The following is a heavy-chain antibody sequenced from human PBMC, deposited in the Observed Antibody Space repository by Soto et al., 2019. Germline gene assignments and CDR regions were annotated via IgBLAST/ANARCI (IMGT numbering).Heavy chain of an antibody. J-gene: IGHJ6*02. D-gene: IGHD2-2*01. CDR2: TYFRSKWHN. Sequence: SQTLSLTCAISGDSVSSNSAAWNWIRQSPSRGLEWLGRTYFRSKWHNDYAVSVRSRITINPDTSKNQFSLQLNSVTPEDTAVYYCVRDEGYCSSTSCPYYYYGLDVWGQGTTVTVSS. CDR3: VRDEGYCSSTSCPYYYYGLDV. V-gene: IGHV6-1*01. CDR1: GDSVSSNSAA.